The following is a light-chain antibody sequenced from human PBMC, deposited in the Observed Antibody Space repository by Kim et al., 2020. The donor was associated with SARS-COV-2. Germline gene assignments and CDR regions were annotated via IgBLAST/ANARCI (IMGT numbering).Light chain of an antibody. CDR2: AAS. CDR1: QSISSF. Sequence: ASVGDSVTITCRASQSISSFLNWYQQKPGKAPTLLIYAASSLQSGVPSRFSGSGSGTDFTLTISSLQPEDFATYYCQQSYSTPRTFGQGTKVDIK. CDR3: QQSYSTPRT. V-gene: IGKV1-39*01. J-gene: IGKJ1*01.